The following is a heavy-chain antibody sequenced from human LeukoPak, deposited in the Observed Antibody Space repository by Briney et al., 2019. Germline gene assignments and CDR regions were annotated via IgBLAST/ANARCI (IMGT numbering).Heavy chain of an antibody. CDR2: IKQDGSEQ. J-gene: IGHJ4*02. D-gene: IGHD3-16*01. CDR3: ARLADYDCVWGSDF. CDR1: GFSFSMFW. Sequence: GGSLRLSCGASGFSFSMFWMTWVRQAPGKGLEWVANIKQDGSEQYYVDSVKGRFTISRDNAKSSLYLQMNRLRVEDTAVYYCARLADYDCVWGSDFWGQGTLVTVSS. V-gene: IGHV3-7*01.